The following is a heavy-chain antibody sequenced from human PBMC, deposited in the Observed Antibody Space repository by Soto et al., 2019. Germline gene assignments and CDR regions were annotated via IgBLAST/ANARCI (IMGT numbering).Heavy chain of an antibody. V-gene: IGHV1-18*01. D-gene: IGHD2-2*01. CDR1: GYTFTSYG. CDR2: ISAYNGNT. Sequence: ASVKVSCKASGYTFTSYGISWVRQAPGQGLEWMGWISAYNGNTNYAQKLQGRVTMTTDTSTSTAYMELRSLRSDDTAVYYCARDLAYCSSTSCLLDYWGQGTLVTVSS. J-gene: IGHJ4*02. CDR3: ARDLAYCSSTSCLLDY.